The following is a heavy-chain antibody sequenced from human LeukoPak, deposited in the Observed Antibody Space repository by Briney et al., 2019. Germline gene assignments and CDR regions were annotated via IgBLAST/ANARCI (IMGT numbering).Heavy chain of an antibody. CDR2: INHIEST. V-gene: IGHV4-34*01. J-gene: IGHJ3*02. Sequence: PETVSLTCAVYGGSFSGYYWSWIRQPPGKWLEWIGEINHIESTNYNPSLKSRVTISVDTSKNQFSLKLSSVTAADTAVYYCARARNIVVVVAAPSRWNAFDIWGQGTMVTVSS. CDR1: GGSFSGYY. CDR3: ARARNIVVVVAAPSRWNAFDI. D-gene: IGHD2-15*01.